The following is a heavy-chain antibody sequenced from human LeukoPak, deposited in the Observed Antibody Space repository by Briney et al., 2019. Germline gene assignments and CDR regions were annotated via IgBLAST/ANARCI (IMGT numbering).Heavy chain of an antibody. D-gene: IGHD2-15*01. CDR1: GFAFSSYG. CDR2: IRYDGSNK. V-gene: IGHV3-30*02. CDR3: ARVCSGGSCYPGAY. Sequence: PGGSLRLSCAASGFAFSSYGMHWVRQAPGKGLEWVAFIRYDGSNKYYADSVKGRFTISRDNAKNSLYLQMNSLRAEDTAVYYCARVCSGGSCYPGAYWGQGTLVTVSS. J-gene: IGHJ4*02.